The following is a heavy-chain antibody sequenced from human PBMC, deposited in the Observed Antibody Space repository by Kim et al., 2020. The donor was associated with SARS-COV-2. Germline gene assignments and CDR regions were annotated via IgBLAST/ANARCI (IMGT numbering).Heavy chain of an antibody. J-gene: IGHJ4*02. CDR2: T. Sequence: TYYEYYVKGRFTVSKDDSKNTLYLQMNGLRADDTAVYYCATGMVGPTTFDFWGQGILVTVSS. V-gene: IGHV3-23*01. CDR3: ATGMVGPTTFDF. D-gene: IGHD1-26*01.